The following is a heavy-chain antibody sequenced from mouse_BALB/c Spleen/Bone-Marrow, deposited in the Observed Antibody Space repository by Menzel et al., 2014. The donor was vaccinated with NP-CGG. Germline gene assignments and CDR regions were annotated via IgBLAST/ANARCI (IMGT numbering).Heavy chain of an antibody. CDR1: GFTFSDYY. V-gene: IGHV5-12*02. J-gene: IGHJ4*01. D-gene: IGHD2-3*01. Sequence: EVNVVESGGGLVQPGGSLKLSCATSGFTFSDYYMYWVRQTPEKRLEWVAYISNGGGSTYYPDTVKGRFTISRDNAKNTLYLQTSRLKSEDTAMYYCARRGWYYAMDYWGQGTSVTVSS. CDR2: ISNGGGST. CDR3: ARRGWYYAMDY.